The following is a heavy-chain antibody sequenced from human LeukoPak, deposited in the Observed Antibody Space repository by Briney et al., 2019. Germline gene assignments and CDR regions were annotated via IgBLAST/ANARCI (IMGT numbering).Heavy chain of an antibody. V-gene: IGHV4-59*01. CDR3: ARWYSSSWYRVGAFDI. Sequence: SETLSLTCAVYGGSFSGYYWSWIRQPPGKGLGWIGYIYYSGSTNYNPSLKSRVTISVDTSKNQFSLKLSSVTAADTAVYYCARWYSSSWYRVGAFDIWGQGTMVTVSS. J-gene: IGHJ3*02. D-gene: IGHD6-13*01. CDR2: IYYSGST. CDR1: GGSFSGYY.